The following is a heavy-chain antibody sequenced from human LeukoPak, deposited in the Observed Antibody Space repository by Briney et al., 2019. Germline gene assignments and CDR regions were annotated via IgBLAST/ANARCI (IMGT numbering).Heavy chain of an antibody. J-gene: IGHJ4*02. CDR3: AKAVYDSSGSFDF. CDR1: GFSFSTYA. V-gene: IGHV3-23*01. CDR2: ISGSGGSP. D-gene: IGHD3-22*01. Sequence: GGSLRLSCAASGFSFSTYAMTWVRRAPGKGLEWVSGISGSGGSPYYADSVKGRFTISRDTSKNTLYLQMNSLRAVDTAVYYCAKAVYDSSGSFDFWGQGTLVTVSS.